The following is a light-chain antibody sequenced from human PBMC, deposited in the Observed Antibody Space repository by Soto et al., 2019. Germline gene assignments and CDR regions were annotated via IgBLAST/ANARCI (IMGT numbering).Light chain of an antibody. V-gene: IGKV1-39*01. Sequence: DILLTHSPSSLSAPVLASVSITCRASQSISNYLDWYQQKVGEPPKLLMYAASSLQSGVPSRFSGSGSGTDFTLTISRLQPEDFATYYCQQTYSIPRAFGQGTKVDIK. CDR2: AAS. CDR3: QQTYSIPRA. J-gene: IGKJ1*01. CDR1: QSISNY.